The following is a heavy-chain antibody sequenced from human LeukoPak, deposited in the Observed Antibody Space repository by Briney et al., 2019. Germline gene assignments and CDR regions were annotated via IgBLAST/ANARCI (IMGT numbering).Heavy chain of an antibody. V-gene: IGHV1-18*01. Sequence: ASVKVSCKASGGTFSNYAISWVRQAPGQGLEWMGWISAYNGNTNYAQKLQGRVTMTTDTSTSTAYMELRSLRSDDTAVYYCARNKETYDILTGYYVAGYFDYWGQGTLVTVSS. CDR3: ARNKETYDILTGYYVAGYFDY. CDR1: GGTFSNYA. D-gene: IGHD3-9*01. J-gene: IGHJ4*02. CDR2: ISAYNGNT.